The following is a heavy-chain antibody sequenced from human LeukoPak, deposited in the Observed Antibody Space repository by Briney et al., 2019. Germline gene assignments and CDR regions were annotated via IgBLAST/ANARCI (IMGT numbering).Heavy chain of an antibody. CDR2: IYYSGST. Sequence: PSETLSLTCTVSGGSISSYYWSWIRQPPGKGLEWIGYIYYSGSTNYNPSLESRVTISVDTSKNQFSLKLSSVTAADTAVYYCARDDGAFDIWGQGTMVTVSS. J-gene: IGHJ3*02. V-gene: IGHV4-59*01. CDR1: GGSISSYY. CDR3: ARDDGAFDI.